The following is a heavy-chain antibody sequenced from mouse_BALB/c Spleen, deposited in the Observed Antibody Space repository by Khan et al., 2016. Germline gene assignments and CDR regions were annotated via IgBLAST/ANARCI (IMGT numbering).Heavy chain of an antibody. Sequence: QVQLKQSGPGLVAPSQSLSITCTVSGFSLTSYGVHWVRQPPGKGLEWLGVIWAGGSTNYNSALMSRLSISKDNSKSQVFLKMNSLQTDDTVMYYCARGGGNWYFDVWGAGTTVTVSS. V-gene: IGHV2-9*02. J-gene: IGHJ1*01. CDR3: ARGGGNWYFDV. CDR1: GFSLTSYG. CDR2: IWAGGST.